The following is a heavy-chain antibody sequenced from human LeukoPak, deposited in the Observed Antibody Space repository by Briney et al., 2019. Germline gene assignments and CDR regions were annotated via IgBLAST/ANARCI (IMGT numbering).Heavy chain of an antibody. CDR2: INPSGGNT. CDR1: GYIFTNYY. Sequence: ASVKVSCKASGYIFTNYYIHWVRQAPGQGLEWMGLINPSGGNTNYAQNFQGRATMTRHTSTSTVYMGLSSLRSEDTAVYYCARVRDGYNDAYDIWGQGTMVTVPS. CDR3: ARVRDGYNDAYDI. J-gene: IGHJ3*02. D-gene: IGHD5-24*01. V-gene: IGHV1-46*01.